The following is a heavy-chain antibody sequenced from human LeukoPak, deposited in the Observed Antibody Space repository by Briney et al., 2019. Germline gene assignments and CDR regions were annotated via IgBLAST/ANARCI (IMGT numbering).Heavy chain of an antibody. D-gene: IGHD6-19*01. CDR2: IHTSGST. CDR1: GGSISNYH. J-gene: IGHJ4*01. Sequence: SETLSLTCTVSGGSISNYHWSWIRQPAGKGLEWIGQIHTSGSTNYNPLLKSRVSMSIDTTEDQVSLTIRSVTAADTAFYYCARRDISSGWSFDYWGHGTLVTVSS. V-gene: IGHV4-4*07. CDR3: ARRDISSGWSFDY.